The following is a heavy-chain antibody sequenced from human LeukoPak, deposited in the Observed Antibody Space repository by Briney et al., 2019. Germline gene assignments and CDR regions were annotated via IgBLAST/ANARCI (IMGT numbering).Heavy chain of an antibody. Sequence: ETLSLTCAVSGGSISSSNWWSWVRQPPGKGLVWVSRINSDGSSTSYADSVKGRFTISRDNAKNTLYLQMNSLRAEDTAVYYCARGHLAEQYYFDYWGQGTLVTVSS. V-gene: IGHV3-74*01. CDR1: GGSISSSNW. J-gene: IGHJ4*02. D-gene: IGHD6-19*01. CDR2: INSDGSST. CDR3: ARGHLAEQYYFDY.